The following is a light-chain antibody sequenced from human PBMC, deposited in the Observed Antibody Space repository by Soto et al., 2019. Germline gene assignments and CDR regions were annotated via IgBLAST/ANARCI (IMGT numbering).Light chain of an antibody. CDR2: DVN. Sequence: QSALTQPASVSGSPGQSITISCTGTSSDIGGYNYVSWYQQYSGKAPKLMIYDVNNRPSGISDRFSGSKSGNTASLTISGLQAEDEADYYCSSYTSSSIFYVFGPGTKLTVL. CDR1: SSDIGGYNY. V-gene: IGLV2-14*01. J-gene: IGLJ1*01. CDR3: SSYTSSSIFYV.